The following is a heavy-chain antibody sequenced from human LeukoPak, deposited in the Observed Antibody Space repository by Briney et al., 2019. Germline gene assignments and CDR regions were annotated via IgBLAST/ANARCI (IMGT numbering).Heavy chain of an antibody. CDR2: IYYTGST. Sequence: SETLSLTCTVSGGSISSGDYYWSWIRQLPGKGLEWIGYIYYTGSTYYNPSLKSRVTISVDTSENQFSLKLSSVTAADTAVYYCARDSQGLYGDYGGFDFWGQGTLVTVSS. J-gene: IGHJ4*02. V-gene: IGHV4-31*03. CDR1: GGSISSGDYY. CDR3: ARDSQGLYGDYGGFDF. D-gene: IGHD4-17*01.